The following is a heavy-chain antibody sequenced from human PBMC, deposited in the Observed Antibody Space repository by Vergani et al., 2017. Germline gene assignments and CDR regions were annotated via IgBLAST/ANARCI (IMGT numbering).Heavy chain of an antibody. CDR3: ARFTHNKAPLRAFDI. V-gene: IGHV4-61*10. D-gene: IGHD2-15*01. CDR2: ILGSGTA. Sequence: QVRLEESGPGLVKPSETLSLTCSVSGASMSSVGYYWTWIRQSAGKRLEWIGDILGSGTATYNPSFPGRISMSVATSKNQFSLTLSSVTAADTAVDYCARFTHNKAPLRAFDIWDQGTMVTVSS. J-gene: IGHJ3*02. CDR1: GASMSSVGYY.